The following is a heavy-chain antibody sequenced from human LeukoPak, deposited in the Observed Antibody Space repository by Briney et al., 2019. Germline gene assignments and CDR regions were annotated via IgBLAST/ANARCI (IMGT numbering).Heavy chain of an antibody. J-gene: IGHJ1*01. D-gene: IGHD6-13*01. CDR1: GVTVSGTD. Sequence: GESLRLSCAASGVTVSGTDMSWVRQAPGKGLEWVSAVYSGGSTFYADSVKGRFTISRDNSKNTLYLQISSLRAEDTAVYYCALLGAAGREYFQHWGQGTLVTVSS. V-gene: IGHV3-53*01. CDR2: VYSGGST. CDR3: ALLGAAGREYFQH.